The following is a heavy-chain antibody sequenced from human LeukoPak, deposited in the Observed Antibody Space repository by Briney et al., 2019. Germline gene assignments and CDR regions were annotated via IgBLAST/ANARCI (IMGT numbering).Heavy chain of an antibody. Sequence: SETLSLTCIVSGGSISSSRDYWAWIRQPPGKGLEWIANIYYSGSTYYNPSLKSRVTISVDTSKNQFSLKLSSVTAADTAVYYCARVPWTTWGQGTLVTVSS. CDR2: IYYSGST. CDR1: GGSISSSRDY. V-gene: IGHV4-39*07. D-gene: IGHD3/OR15-3a*01. J-gene: IGHJ5*02. CDR3: ARVPWTT.